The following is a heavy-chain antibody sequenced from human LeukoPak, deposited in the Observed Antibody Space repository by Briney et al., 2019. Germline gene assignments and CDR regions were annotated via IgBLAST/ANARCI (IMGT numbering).Heavy chain of an antibody. D-gene: IGHD2/OR15-2a*01. Sequence: GGSLRLSCAASGFTVSSNYMSWVRLAPGKGLEWVSVIYSGGSTYYADSVKGRFTISRDNSKNTLYLQMNSLRAEDTAVYYCARDLFYDGGYNWFDPWGQGTLVTVSS. CDR3: ARDLFYDGGYNWFDP. J-gene: IGHJ5*02. CDR2: IYSGGST. V-gene: IGHV3-66*01. CDR1: GFTVSSNY.